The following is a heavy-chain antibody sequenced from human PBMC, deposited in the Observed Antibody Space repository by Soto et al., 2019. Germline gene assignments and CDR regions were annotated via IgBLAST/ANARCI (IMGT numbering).Heavy chain of an antibody. J-gene: IGHJ6*02. V-gene: IGHV4-34*01. CDR3: ARKIARYYGMDV. CDR2: INHSGST. Sequence: QVQLQQWGAGLLKPSETLSLTCAVYGGSFSGYYWSWIRQPPGKGLEWIGEINHSGSTNYNPSLKSRVTISVDTSKNQFSLKLSSVTAADTAVYYCARKIARYYGMDVWGQGTTVTVSS. CDR1: GGSFSGYY.